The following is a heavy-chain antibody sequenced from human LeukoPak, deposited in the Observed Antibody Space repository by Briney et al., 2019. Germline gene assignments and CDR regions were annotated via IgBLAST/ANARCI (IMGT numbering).Heavy chain of an antibody. V-gene: IGHV1-46*01. J-gene: IGHJ4*02. CDR2: INPSGGST. CDR3: ARARGGYNFALLGPGPSDY. D-gene: IGHD5-24*01. CDR1: GYTFTSYY. Sequence: GASVKVSCKASGYTFTSYYMHWVRQAPGQGLEWMGIINPSGGSTSYAQKFQGRVTMTRDTSTSTVYMELSSLRSEDTAVYSCARARGGYNFALLGPGPSDYWGQGTLVTVSS.